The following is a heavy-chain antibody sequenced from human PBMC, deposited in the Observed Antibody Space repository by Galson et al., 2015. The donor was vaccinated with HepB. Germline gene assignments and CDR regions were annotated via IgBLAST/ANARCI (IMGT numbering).Heavy chain of an antibody. CDR3: ATLATGPQSTPTHYGMDV. V-gene: IGHV4-4*02. Sequence: LSLTCAVSGGSISSSNWWSWVRQPPGKGLEWIGEIYHSGSTNYNPSLKSRVTISVDKSKNQFSLKLSSVTAADTAVYYCATLATGPQSTPTHYGMDVWGQGTTVTVSS. CDR1: GGSISSSNW. J-gene: IGHJ6*02. CDR2: IYHSGST.